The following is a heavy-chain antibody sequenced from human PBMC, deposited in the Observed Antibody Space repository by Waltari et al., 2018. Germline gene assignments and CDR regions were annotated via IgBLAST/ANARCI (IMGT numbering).Heavy chain of an antibody. J-gene: IGHJ6*02. Sequence: EVQLVESGGGLVKPGGSLRLSCAASGFTFNPDTMNWVSQAPGKGLEWVSSISSTSSDIYYADSVKGRFTISRDNAKSSLYLQLNSLRAEDTAVYYCAGGYSSYYGMDVWGQGTTVTVSS. CDR2: ISSTSSDI. CDR1: GFTFNPDT. CDR3: AGGYSSYYGMDV. V-gene: IGHV3-21*02. D-gene: IGHD6-13*01.